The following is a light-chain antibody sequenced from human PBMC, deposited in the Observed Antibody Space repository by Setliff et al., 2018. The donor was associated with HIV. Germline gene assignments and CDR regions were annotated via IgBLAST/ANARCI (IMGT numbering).Light chain of an antibody. Sequence: QSVLTQPPSASGSPGQSVTISCAGASTDVGGYDHVSWYQQYPGKPPKVVIFEVSKRPSGVPDRFSGSKSASTASLTISGLQPEDEAYYYCGSYTSGNKFMFGGGTKVTVL. J-gene: IGLJ3*02. CDR1: STDVGGYDH. CDR3: GSYTSGNKFM. V-gene: IGLV2-8*01. CDR2: EVS.